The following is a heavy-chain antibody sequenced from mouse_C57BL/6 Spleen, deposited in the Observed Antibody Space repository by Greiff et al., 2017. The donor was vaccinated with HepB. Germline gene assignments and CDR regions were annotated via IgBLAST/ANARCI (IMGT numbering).Heavy chain of an antibody. J-gene: IGHJ3*01. CDR2: ISSGGSYT. D-gene: IGHD2-4*01. CDR3: ARMGDYDGVAY. Sequence: EVKLMESGGDLVKPGGSLKLSCAASGFTFSSYGMSWVRQTPDKRLEWVATISSGGSYTYYPDSVKGRFTISRDNAKNTLYLQMSSLKSEDTAMYYCARMGDYDGVAYWGQGTLVTVSA. CDR1: GFTFSSYG. V-gene: IGHV5-6*01.